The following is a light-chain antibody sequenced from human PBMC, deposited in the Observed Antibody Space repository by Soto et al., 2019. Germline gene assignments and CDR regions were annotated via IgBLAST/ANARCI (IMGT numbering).Light chain of an antibody. CDR2: GVS. Sequence: DIQMTQSPSTLSASVGDRVTITCRASQSISSWLAWYQQKPGKAPKLLIFGVSSLDNGVPSRFSGSGSGTECTLTIRRLQPNDVANNYCQQYSSYSGLTFGGGTKVEIK. J-gene: IGKJ4*01. V-gene: IGKV1-5*03. CDR1: QSISSW. CDR3: QQYSSYSGLT.